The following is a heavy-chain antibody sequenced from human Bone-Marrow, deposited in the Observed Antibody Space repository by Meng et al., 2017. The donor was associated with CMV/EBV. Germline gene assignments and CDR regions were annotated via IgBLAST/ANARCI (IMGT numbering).Heavy chain of an antibody. CDR1: GFSLTTSGMC. J-gene: IGHJ4*02. D-gene: IGHD1-26*01. CDR2: IDWDGDK. CDR3: ARTWRTGVSYSDFDY. V-gene: IGHV2-70*20. Sequence: SGPTLVKPTQTLTLTCTFSGFSLTTSGMCVNWVRQSPGKALEWLAHIDWDGDKYYRTSLKTRLTISKDTSKNRVVLTMTNMDPVDSSTYYCARTWRTGVSYSDFDYWGQGTLVTVSS.